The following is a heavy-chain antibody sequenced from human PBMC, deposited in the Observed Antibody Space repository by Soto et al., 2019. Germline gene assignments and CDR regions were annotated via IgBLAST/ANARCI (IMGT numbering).Heavy chain of an antibody. CDR1: GYSITRGSY. D-gene: IGHD4-4*01. CDR3: ARDGMWTTGMVDY. J-gene: IGHJ4*02. CDR2: IYHSGST. Sequence: PSETLSLTCAVSGYSITRGSYWGWIRQPPGKGLEWIGNIYHSGSTFYNPSLKSRITISVDTSKNQFSLRLSSVTAADTAVYYCARDGMWTTGMVDYWGQGTLVTVSS. V-gene: IGHV4-38-2*02.